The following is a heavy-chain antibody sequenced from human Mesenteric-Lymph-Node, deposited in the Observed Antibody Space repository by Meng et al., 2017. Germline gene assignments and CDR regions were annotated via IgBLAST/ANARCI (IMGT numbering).Heavy chain of an antibody. CDR1: AYTFTGYY. Sequence: ASVKVSCKASAYTFTGYYIHWVRQAPGQGLEWMGRINPDSGGTNYAPKFQGRVTMTRDMSITTAYMELTRLKSDDMAVYYCASLGSSWYSNDYWGQGTLVTVSS. V-gene: IGHV1-2*06. CDR3: ASLGSSWYSNDY. D-gene: IGHD6-13*01. CDR2: INPDSGGT. J-gene: IGHJ4*02.